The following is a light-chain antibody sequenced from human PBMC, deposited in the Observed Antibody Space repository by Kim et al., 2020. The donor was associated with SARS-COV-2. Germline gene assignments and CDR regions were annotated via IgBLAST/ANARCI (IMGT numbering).Light chain of an antibody. CDR3: QQNDDLPIT. V-gene: IGKV1-33*01. CDR1: QVIRKF. Sequence: DIQMTQSPSSLSASVGDTVTITCQATQVIRKFLNWYQQRPGKAPKLLIYDVSNLQTGVPSRFSGSGYGTEFTLTISSLQPEDFATYYCQQNDDLPITFGQGTRLEIK. CDR2: DVS. J-gene: IGKJ5*01.